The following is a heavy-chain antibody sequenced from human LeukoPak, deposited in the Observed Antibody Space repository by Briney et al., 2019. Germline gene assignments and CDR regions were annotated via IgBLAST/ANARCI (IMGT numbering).Heavy chain of an antibody. Sequence: ASVKVSCKASGYTFTGYYMHWVRQAPGQGLEWMGWINPNSGGTNYARKFQGRVTMTRDTSISTAYMELSRLRSDDTAVYYCARDRVLSALNYYDSSGYYGGLNWFDPWGQGTLVTVSS. CDR1: GYTFTGYY. V-gene: IGHV1-2*02. CDR2: INPNSGGT. CDR3: ARDRVLSALNYYDSSGYYGGLNWFDP. D-gene: IGHD3-22*01. J-gene: IGHJ5*02.